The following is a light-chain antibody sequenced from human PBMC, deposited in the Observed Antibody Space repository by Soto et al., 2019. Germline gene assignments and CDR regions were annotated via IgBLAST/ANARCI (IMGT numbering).Light chain of an antibody. CDR3: RAYTTTNPLGYV. J-gene: IGLJ1*01. Sequence: QSALTQPASVSGSPGQSIAISCTGTSGDVGGYTYVSWYQQHPYKAPKLLIFDVSNRPSGISIRFSGSKSGNTASLNISGLQYEDEVDEYSRAYTTTNPLGYVCGTGTKVTAL. V-gene: IGLV2-14*03. CDR1: SGDVGGYTY. CDR2: DVS.